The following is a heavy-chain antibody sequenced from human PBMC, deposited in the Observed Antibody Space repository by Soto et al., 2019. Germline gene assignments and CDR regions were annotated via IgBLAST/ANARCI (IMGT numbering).Heavy chain of an antibody. Sequence: QVQLVQSGAEVKKPGASVKVSCKASGYTFTSYYMHWVRQAPGQGLEWMGIINPSGGSTSYAQKFQGRVTMTRDTSTSTVYMELSSLRSEDTAVYYCARDIRGGSSWYRYFDYWGQGTLVTVSS. V-gene: IGHV1-46*01. J-gene: IGHJ4*02. CDR1: GYTFTSYY. CDR2: INPSGGST. CDR3: ARDIRGGSSWYRYFDY. D-gene: IGHD6-13*01.